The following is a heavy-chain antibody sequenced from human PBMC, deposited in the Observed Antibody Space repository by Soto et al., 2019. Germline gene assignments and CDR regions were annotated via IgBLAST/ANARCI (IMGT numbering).Heavy chain of an antibody. CDR1: GGSISSSNYY. Sequence: QLQLQESGPGLVKPSETLSLTCTVSGGSISSSNYYWGWIRQPPGKGLEWIGSIYYSGSTYYNPSLKSRVTISVDTSKNQFSLKLSSVTAADTAVYYCARLRGELSIYYFDYWGQGTLVTVSS. J-gene: IGHJ4*02. V-gene: IGHV4-39*01. CDR2: IYYSGST. D-gene: IGHD1-26*01. CDR3: ARLRGELSIYYFDY.